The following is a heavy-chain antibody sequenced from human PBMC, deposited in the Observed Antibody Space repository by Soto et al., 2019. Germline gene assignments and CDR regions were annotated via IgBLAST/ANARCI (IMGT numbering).Heavy chain of an antibody. J-gene: IGHJ4*02. CDR1: GFTISSYA. Sequence: PGGSLRLSCAASGFTISSYAMYWVRQAPGKGLEWVSAISDRGDTTHYADSVKGRFTISRDTSKNTLYLQLNTLRAEDTAVYYCAKDRPGTTSFDYWGQRTLVTVSS. CDR3: AKDRPGTTSFDY. CDR2: ISDRGDTT. V-gene: IGHV3-23*01. D-gene: IGHD1-1*01.